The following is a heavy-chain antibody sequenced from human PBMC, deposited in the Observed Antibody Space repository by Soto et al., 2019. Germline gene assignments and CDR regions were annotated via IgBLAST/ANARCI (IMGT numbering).Heavy chain of an antibody. CDR2: INHSGST. D-gene: IGHD5-12*01. Sequence: QVQLQQWGAGLLKPSETLSLTCAVYGGSFSGYYWSWIRQPPGKGLEGIGEINHSGSTNYNPSLKSRVTISVDTSKHQFSLKLSSVTAADTAVYYCARGGVVANFDYWGQGTLVNVSS. CDR3: ARGGVVANFDY. CDR1: GGSFSGYY. J-gene: IGHJ4*02. V-gene: IGHV4-34*01.